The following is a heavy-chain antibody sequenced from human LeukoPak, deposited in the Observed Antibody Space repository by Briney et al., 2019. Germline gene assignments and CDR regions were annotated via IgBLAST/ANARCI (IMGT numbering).Heavy chain of an antibody. CDR1: GGSISSGGYY. CDR3: ARQNLNQGAFDI. J-gene: IGHJ3*02. CDR2: IYYSGST. Sequence: SQTLSLTCTVSGGSISSGGYYWSWIRQPPGKGLEWIGYIYYSGSTYYNPSLKSRVTISVDTSKNQFSLKLSSVTAADTAVYYCARQNLNQGAFDIWGQGTMVTVSS. V-gene: IGHV4-30-4*01.